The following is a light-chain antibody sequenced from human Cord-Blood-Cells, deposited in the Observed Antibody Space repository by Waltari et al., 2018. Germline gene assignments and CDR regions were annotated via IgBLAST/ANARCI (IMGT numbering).Light chain of an antibody. CDR2: RNN. J-gene: IGLJ3*02. Sequence: QAGLTQPPSVSKGLRQTATLTCTGNSNNVGNQGAAWLQQHQGHPPKLLSYRNNNRPSGISGGLSASRSANTAALTITGLQPEDEADYYCSAWDSSLSAWVFGGGTKLTVL. CDR3: SAWDSSLSAWV. CDR1: SNNVGNQG. V-gene: IGLV10-54*01.